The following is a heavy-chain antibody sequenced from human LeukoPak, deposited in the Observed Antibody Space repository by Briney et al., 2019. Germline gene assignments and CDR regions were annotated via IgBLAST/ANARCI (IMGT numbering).Heavy chain of an antibody. CDR1: GFVFSNYG. D-gene: IGHD6-19*01. CDR3: AREWGRIAVAGGPDY. CDR2: IWYDGHNK. J-gene: IGHJ4*02. V-gene: IGHV3-33*01. Sequence: GGSLRLSCEASGFVFSNYGMHWVRQAPGKGLEWVALIWYDGHNKFHADSVKGRFTISRDNSKNTLYLQMDSLRVEDTAVYYCAREWGRIAVAGGPDYWGQGTLVTVSS.